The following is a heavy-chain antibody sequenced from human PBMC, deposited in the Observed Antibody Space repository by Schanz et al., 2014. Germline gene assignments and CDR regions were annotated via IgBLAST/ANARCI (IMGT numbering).Heavy chain of an antibody. D-gene: IGHD3-16*01. Sequence: QVQLQESGPGLVKPSQTLSLTCTVSGASISSGGYYWDWIRLLPGKGLEWIGYISYSGSTSFNPSLKSRLTMSVDTSKNQFSLRLSSVTAAYTAVYYCARHGGIPYYPMDVWGQGTTVTVSS. CDR2: ISYSGST. CDR1: GASISSGGYY. J-gene: IGHJ6*02. CDR3: ARHGGIPYYPMDV. V-gene: IGHV4-31*03.